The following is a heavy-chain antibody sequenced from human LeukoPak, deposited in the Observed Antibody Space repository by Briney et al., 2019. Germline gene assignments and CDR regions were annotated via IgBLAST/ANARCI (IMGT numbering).Heavy chain of an antibody. J-gene: IGHJ4*02. CDR1: GFTFSSYL. CDR3: ARSLWIQSEYDY. V-gene: IGHV3-7*01. Sequence: AGGSLRLSCAASGFTFSSYLMTWVRQAPGKGLEWVANIKQDGSEKSYVDSVKGRFTISRDNSKNTLYLQMGSLRAEDMAVYYCARSLWIQSEYDYWGQGTLVTVSS. CDR2: IKQDGSEK. D-gene: IGHD5-18*01.